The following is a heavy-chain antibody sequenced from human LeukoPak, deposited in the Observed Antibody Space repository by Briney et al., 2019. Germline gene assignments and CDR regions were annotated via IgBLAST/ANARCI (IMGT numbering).Heavy chain of an antibody. V-gene: IGHV4-59*12. D-gene: IGHD2-21*02. J-gene: IGHJ4*02. Sequence: SETLSLTCTVSGGSISSYYWSWIRQPPGKGLEWIGYIYYSGSTNYNPSLKSRVTISVDTSKNQFSLKLSSVTAADTAVYYCAGHSGHIVVVTAIRYFDYWGQGTLVTVSS. CDR1: GGSISSYY. CDR3: AGHSGHIVVVTAIRYFDY. CDR2: IYYSGST.